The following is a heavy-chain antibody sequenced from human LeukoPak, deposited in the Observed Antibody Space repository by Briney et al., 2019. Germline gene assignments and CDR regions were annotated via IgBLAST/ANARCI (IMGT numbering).Heavy chain of an antibody. CDR2: IRYDGSNK. CDR1: GFTFSDYD. Sequence: PGGSLRLSCAASGFTFSDYDMHWVRQAPGKGLEWVSFIRYDGSNKYYADSVKGRFTISRDNSKNTLYLQMNSLRPEDTAVYSCARDWNYDFWSGYYSDCWGQGTLVTVSS. J-gene: IGHJ4*02. D-gene: IGHD3-3*01. CDR3: ARDWNYDFWSGYYSDC. V-gene: IGHV3-30*02.